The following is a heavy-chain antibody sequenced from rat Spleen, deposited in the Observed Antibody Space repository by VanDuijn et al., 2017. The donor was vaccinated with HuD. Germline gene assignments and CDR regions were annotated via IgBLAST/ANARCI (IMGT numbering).Heavy chain of an antibody. CDR1: GFSLTSYN. V-gene: IGHV2-63*01. D-gene: IGHD1-6*01. J-gene: IGHJ2*01. Sequence: QVQLKESGPGLVQPSQTLSLTCTVSGFSLTSYNVHWVRQPPGKGLEWMGVIWSNGGTDYNSAIKSRLSISRDTSKNQVFLKMNSLQTDDTGTYYCTRDEGGIPYYFDYWGQGVMVTVSS. CDR3: TRDEGGIPYYFDY. CDR2: IWSNGGT.